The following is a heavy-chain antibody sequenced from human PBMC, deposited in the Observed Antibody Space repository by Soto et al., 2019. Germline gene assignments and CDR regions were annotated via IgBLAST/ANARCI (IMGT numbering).Heavy chain of an antibody. CDR1: GFTFSSYA. Sequence: GGSLRLSCAASGFTFSSYAMSWVRQAPGKGLEWVSTFSGNGDGTYYADSVRGRFTVSRDNSKNTLYLQMNGLRGGDTATYYCAKGPDPGAFDIWGQGTMVTVSS. V-gene: IGHV3-23*01. CDR2: FSGNGDGT. CDR3: AKGPDPGAFDI. J-gene: IGHJ3*02.